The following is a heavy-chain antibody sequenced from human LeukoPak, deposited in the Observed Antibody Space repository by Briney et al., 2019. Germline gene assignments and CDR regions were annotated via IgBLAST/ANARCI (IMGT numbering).Heavy chain of an antibody. CDR3: ARGLLWFGELPPYFDY. CDR2: INHSGST. D-gene: IGHD3-10*01. V-gene: IGHV4-34*01. CDR1: GGSFSGYY. Sequence: SETLSLTCAVYGGSFSGYYWSWIRQPPGKGLEWIGEINHSGSTNYNPSLKSRVTISVDTSKNQFSLKLSSVTAADTAVYYCARGLLWFGELPPYFDYWGQGTLVTVSS. J-gene: IGHJ4*02.